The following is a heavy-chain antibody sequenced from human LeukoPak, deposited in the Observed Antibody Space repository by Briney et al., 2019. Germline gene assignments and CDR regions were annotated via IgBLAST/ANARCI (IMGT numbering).Heavy chain of an antibody. CDR1: GFIFSDHY. CDR3: AREAIVDDAFDV. J-gene: IGHJ3*01. Sequence: PGGSLRLSCAASGFIFSDHYMSWIRQAPGKGLEWISYISSGAGGTIHYADSVKGRFTISRDNAKNSVFLQMNSLRGEDTAVYYCAREAIVDDAFDVWGQGTVVSVSS. D-gene: IGHD2-15*01. CDR2: ISSGAGGTI. V-gene: IGHV3-11*01.